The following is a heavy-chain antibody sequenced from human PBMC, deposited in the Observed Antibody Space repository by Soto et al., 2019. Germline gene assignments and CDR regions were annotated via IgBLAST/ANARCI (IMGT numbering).Heavy chain of an antibody. CDR3: ARGSSRGASLAS. D-gene: IGHD2-2*01. J-gene: IGHJ4*02. V-gene: IGHV1-69*12. CDR2: IVPLLSAT. CDR1: GGTFSSSA. Sequence: QVQLVQSGAEVKKPGSSVKVSCRSSGGTFSSSAISWVRQAPGQGLEWVGQIVPLLSATNYARKFLGKVTFTADESTTTAFMELGGLTSEDTAIFFRARGSSRGASLASWGQGTLVTVSS.